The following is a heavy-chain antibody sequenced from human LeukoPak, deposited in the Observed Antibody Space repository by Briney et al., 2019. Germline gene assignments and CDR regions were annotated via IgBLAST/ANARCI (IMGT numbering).Heavy chain of an antibody. J-gene: IGHJ3*02. D-gene: IGHD5-12*01. CDR2: IYHSGST. CDR3: ASGNTGYDRDAFDI. CDR1: GGSISSGGYS. V-gene: IGHV4-30-2*01. Sequence: SETLSLTCTVSGGSISSGGYSWSWVRQPPGEGLEWVGYIYHSGSTYYNPSLQSRVTISLDRSKNQFSLKLSSMTAADTAVYYCASGNTGYDRDAFDIWGQGTMVTVSS.